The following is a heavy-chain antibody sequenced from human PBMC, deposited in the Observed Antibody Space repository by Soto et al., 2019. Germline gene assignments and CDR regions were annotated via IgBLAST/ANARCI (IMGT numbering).Heavy chain of an antibody. D-gene: IGHD6-13*01. Sequence: PSETLSLTCTVSGASISSYYWSWIRQPPGKGLEWIGYIYYSGSTNYNPSPKSRVTISVDTSKNQFSLKLSSVTAADTAVYYCARVKAAAGTFAYYYGMDVWGQGTTVTVSS. CDR2: IYYSGST. CDR1: GASISSYY. V-gene: IGHV4-59*01. CDR3: ARVKAAAGTFAYYYGMDV. J-gene: IGHJ6*02.